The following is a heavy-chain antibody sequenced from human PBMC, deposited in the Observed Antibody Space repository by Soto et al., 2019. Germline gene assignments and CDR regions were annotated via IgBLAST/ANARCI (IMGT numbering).Heavy chain of an antibody. CDR3: AKDQSHGVLSLFDY. J-gene: IGHJ4*02. CDR1: GFTFDDYA. CDR2: ISWNSGSI. V-gene: IGHV3-9*01. D-gene: IGHD3-16*01. Sequence: EVQLVESGGGLVQPGRSLRLSCAASGFTFDDYAMHWVRQAPGKGLEWVSGISWNSGSIGYADSVKGRFTISRDNAKNSLYLQMNSLRAEDTALYYCAKDQSHGVLSLFDYWGQGTLVTVSS.